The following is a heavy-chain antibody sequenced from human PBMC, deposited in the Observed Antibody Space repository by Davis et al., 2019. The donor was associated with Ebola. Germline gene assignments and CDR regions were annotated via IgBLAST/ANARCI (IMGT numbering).Heavy chain of an antibody. V-gene: IGHV4-59*01. CDR2: VSSSGST. J-gene: IGHJ5*02. CDR1: GGSMSSYY. Sequence: MPGGSLRLSCTVSGGSMSSYYWSWFRQTPGKGLEWIGYVSSSGSTNYNSSLESRVTISVDTSKNQFSLKLRSVTAADTAVYYCARGHGLTGTTDWFDPWGQGTLVTVSS. D-gene: IGHD1-7*01. CDR3: ARGHGLTGTTDWFDP.